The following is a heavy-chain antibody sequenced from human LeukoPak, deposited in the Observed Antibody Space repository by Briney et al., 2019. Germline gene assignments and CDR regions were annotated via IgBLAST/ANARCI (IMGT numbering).Heavy chain of an antibody. Sequence: PSETLSLTCTVSGGSISSSSYYWGWIRQPPGKGLEWIGSIYYSGSTYYNPSLKSRVTISVDTSKNQFSLKLSSVTAADTAVYYCARHAVTTSSFDIWCQGTMVTVSS. CDR2: IYYSGST. J-gene: IGHJ3*02. CDR3: ARHAVTTSSFDI. CDR1: GGSISSSSYY. D-gene: IGHD4-17*01. V-gene: IGHV4-39*01.